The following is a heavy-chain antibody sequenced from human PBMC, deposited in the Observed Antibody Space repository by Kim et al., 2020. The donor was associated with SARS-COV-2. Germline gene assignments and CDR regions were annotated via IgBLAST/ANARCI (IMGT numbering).Heavy chain of an antibody. D-gene: IGHD6-13*01. Sequence: GGSLRLSCAASGFTFSSYAMHWVRQAPGKGLEYVSAISSNGGSTYYANSVKGRFTISRDNSKNTLYLQMGSLRAEDMAVYYCARGGGIAPPTAYWGQGTL. J-gene: IGHJ4*02. CDR1: GFTFSSYA. CDR2: ISSNGGST. CDR3: ARGGGIAPPTAY. V-gene: IGHV3-64*01.